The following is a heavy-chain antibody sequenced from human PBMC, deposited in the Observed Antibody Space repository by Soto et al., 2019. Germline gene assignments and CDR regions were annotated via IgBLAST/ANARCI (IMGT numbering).Heavy chain of an antibody. D-gene: IGHD3-10*01. CDR1: GGSISSYY. V-gene: IGHV4-59*01. Sequence: SGTLSLTCTVSGGSISSYYWSWIRQPPGKGLEWIGYIYYSGSTNYNPSLKSRVTISVDTSKNQFSLKLSSVTAADTAVYYCARVSGYYCGSGSSWFDPWGQGTLVTVSS. J-gene: IGHJ5*02. CDR3: ARVSGYYCGSGSSWFDP. CDR2: IYYSGST.